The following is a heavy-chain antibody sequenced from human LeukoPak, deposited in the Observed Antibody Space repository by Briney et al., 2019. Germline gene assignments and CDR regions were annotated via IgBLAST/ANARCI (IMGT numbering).Heavy chain of an antibody. CDR1: GFTSSNYW. V-gene: IGHV3-48*04. D-gene: IGHD5-18*01. CDR3: ARGNIRGYSYGFDC. Sequence: PGGSLRLSCAASGFTSSNYWVHLVRQAPGKGLEWVSYISSNGGTMYYANSVKGRFTISRDNAKNSLYLQMNSLRVEDTAVYYCARGNIRGYSYGFDCWGQGTLVTVSS. CDR2: ISSNGGTM. J-gene: IGHJ5*01.